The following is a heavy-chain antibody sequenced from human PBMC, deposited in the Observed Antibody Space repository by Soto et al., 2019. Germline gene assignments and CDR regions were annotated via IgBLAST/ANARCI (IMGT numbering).Heavy chain of an antibody. CDR3: ARGRGYSSSEYYYYYYGMDV. D-gene: IGHD6-6*01. Sequence: GASVKVSCKASGGTFSSYAISWVRQAPGQGLEWMGGIIPIFGTANYAQKSQGRVTITADESTSTAYMELSSLRSEDTAVYYCARGRGYSSSEYYYYYYGMDVWGQGTTVTVSS. CDR2: IIPIFGTA. CDR1: GGTFSSYA. V-gene: IGHV1-69*13. J-gene: IGHJ6*02.